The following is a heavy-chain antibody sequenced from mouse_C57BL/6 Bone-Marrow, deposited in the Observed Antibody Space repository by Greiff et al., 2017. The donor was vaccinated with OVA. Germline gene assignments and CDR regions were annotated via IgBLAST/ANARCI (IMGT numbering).Heavy chain of an antibody. V-gene: IGHV1-85*01. CDR2: RKEKVGRP. CDR1: GYTFTSYD. D-gene: IGHD2-2*01. Sequence: VQRVESGPELVKPGASVKLSCKASGYTFTSYDRNGGKEREGKRTEGRGGRKEKVGRPHVNEKFKGKATLTVDTSSSTADMELHSLTAEDSAVYFCARVGVRVPDYYAMDYWGQGTSVTVSS. J-gene: IGHJ4*01. CDR3: ARVGVRVPDYYAMDY.